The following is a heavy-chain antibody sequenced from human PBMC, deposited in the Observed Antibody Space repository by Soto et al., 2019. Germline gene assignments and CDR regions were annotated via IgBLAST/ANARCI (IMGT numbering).Heavy chain of an antibody. CDR1: GDSVSSNSAA. CDR3: ASGSSYYYGSGSFDFRH. CDR2: TYYRSKWYN. J-gene: IGHJ1*01. V-gene: IGHV6-1*01. Sequence: QVQLQQSGPGLVKPSQTLSLTCAISGDSVSSNSAAWNWIRQSPSRGLEWLGRTYYRSKWYNDYAVSVKSRITINPDTSKNQFSLQLNSVTPEDTAVYYCASGSSYYYGSGSFDFRHWGQGTLVTVSS. D-gene: IGHD3-10*01.